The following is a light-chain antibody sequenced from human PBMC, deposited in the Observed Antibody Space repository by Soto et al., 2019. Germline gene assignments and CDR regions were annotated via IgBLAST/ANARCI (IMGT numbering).Light chain of an antibody. CDR3: CSSAPESTYV. CDR2: KGT. CDR1: SSDVGAYNS. J-gene: IGLJ1*01. Sequence: QSALAQPASVSGSPGQSITISCTGTSSDVGAYNSVSWYQQHPHRAPQVIIYKGTRRPSGVSNRFSGSTSGNAASLTISALQADDEADYFCCSSAPESTYVFGTGTKLTVL. V-gene: IGLV2-23*01.